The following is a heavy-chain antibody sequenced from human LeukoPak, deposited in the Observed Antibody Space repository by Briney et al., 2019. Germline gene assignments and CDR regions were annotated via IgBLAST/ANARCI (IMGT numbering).Heavy chain of an antibody. CDR2: ISAYNGDT. Sequence: ASVKVSCKASGYTFTGYYMHWVRQAPGQGLEWMGWISAYNGDTNYAQKLQGRVTMTTDTSTSTAYMELRSLRSDDTAVYYCARDCEGGSQRISSPGYWGQGTLVTVSS. J-gene: IGHJ4*02. V-gene: IGHV1-18*04. CDR1: GYTFTGYY. CDR3: ARDCEGGSQRISSPGY. D-gene: IGHD2-2*01.